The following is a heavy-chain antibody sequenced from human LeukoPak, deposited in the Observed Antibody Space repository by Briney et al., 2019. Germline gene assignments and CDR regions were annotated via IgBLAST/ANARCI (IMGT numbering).Heavy chain of an antibody. V-gene: IGHV1-24*01. J-gene: IGHJ4*02. D-gene: IGHD6-13*01. CDR1: GYTLSELS. CDR2: FDPEDGET. CDR3: ATVKASSSWSFDY. Sequence: ASVRVSCKVSGYTLSELSMHWVRQAPGKGLEWMGGFDPEDGETIYAQKFQGRVTMTEDTSTDTAYMELSSLRSEDTAVYYCATVKASSSWSFDYWGQGTLVTVSS.